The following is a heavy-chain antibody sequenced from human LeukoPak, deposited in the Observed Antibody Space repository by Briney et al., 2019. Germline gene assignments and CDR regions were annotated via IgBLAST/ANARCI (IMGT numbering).Heavy chain of an antibody. Sequence: PSETLSLTFAVYGGSFSGYYWSWIRQPPGKGLEWIGEINHSGSTNYNPSLKSRVTISVDTSKNQFSLKLSSVTAADTAVYYCARGDDVVRGVMGYWGQGTLVTVSS. CDR3: ARGDDVVRGVMGY. CDR1: GGSFSGYY. D-gene: IGHD3-10*01. V-gene: IGHV4-34*01. CDR2: INHSGST. J-gene: IGHJ4*02.